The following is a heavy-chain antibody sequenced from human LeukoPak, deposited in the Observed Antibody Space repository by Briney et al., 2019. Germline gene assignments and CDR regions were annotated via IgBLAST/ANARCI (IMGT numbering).Heavy chain of an antibody. CDR2: VSYDGNNK. CDR1: EFIFSSYG. Sequence: GGSLRLSCAASEFIFSSYGIHWVRQAPGKGLEWVAVVSYDGNNKYYADSVNGRFTISRDNSKNTLYLQMNSLRAEDTAVYYCARGPNYSDYWGQGALVTVSS. V-gene: IGHV3-30*03. J-gene: IGHJ4*02. CDR3: ARGPNYSDY.